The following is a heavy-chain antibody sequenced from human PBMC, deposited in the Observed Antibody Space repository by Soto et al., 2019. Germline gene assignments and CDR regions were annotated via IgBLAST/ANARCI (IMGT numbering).Heavy chain of an antibody. CDR2: IYPGDSDT. Sequence: GESLKISCKGSGYSFTRYWIGWVRQMPGKGLECMGIIYPGDSDTRYSPSFQGQVTISADKSISTAYLQWTSLKASDTAMYYCARPAEVSIAGALEHWGQGTPVTVSS. J-gene: IGHJ1*01. D-gene: IGHD1-26*01. CDR3: ARPAEVSIAGALEH. V-gene: IGHV5-51*01. CDR1: GYSFTRYW.